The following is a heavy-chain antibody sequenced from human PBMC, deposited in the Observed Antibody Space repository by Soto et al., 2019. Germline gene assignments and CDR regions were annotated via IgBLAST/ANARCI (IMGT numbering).Heavy chain of an antibody. V-gene: IGHV3-30*18. J-gene: IGHJ4*02. CDR1: GFTFSSYG. Sequence: QVQLVESGGGVVQPGRSLRLSCAASGFTFSSYGMHWVRQAPGKALEWVAVISYDGSNKYYADSVKGRFTISRDNSKNTLDLQMNSLRAEDTAVYYCAKARSGWYHDYWGQGTLVTVSS. CDR2: ISYDGSNK. D-gene: IGHD6-19*01. CDR3: AKARSGWYHDY.